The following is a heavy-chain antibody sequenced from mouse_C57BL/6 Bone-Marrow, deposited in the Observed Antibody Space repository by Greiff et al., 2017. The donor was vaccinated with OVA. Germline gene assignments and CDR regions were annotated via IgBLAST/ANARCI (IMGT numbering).Heavy chain of an antibody. CDR1: GFTFSSYT. CDR2: ISGGGGNT. D-gene: IGHD2-3*01. CDR3: ARHYDGYLDY. V-gene: IGHV5-9*01. J-gene: IGHJ2*01. Sequence: DVKLVESGGGLVKPGGSLKLSCAASGFTFSSYTMSWVRQTPEKRLEWVATISGGGGNTYYPDSVKGRFTISRDNAKYTLYLQMSSLRSEDTALYYCARHYDGYLDYWGQGTTLTVSS.